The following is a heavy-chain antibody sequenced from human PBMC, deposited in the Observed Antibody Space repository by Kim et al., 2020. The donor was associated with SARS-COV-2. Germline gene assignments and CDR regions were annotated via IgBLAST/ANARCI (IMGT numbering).Heavy chain of an antibody. Sequence: GGSLRLSCAASGFTISRYATHWVRQGPGKGLEWVAVLWRDGRNKYYADSVKGRFSVSRDNSKNTLYLQMNSLTAPDTAVYYCATDQYDYVASDYM. CDR2: LWRDGRNK. J-gene: IGHJ6*03. V-gene: IGHV3-33*01. CDR1: GFTISRYA. CDR3: ATDQYDYVASDYM. D-gene: IGHD3-10*02.